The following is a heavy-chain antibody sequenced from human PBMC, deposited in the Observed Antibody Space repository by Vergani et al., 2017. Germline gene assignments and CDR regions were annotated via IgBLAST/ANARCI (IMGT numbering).Heavy chain of an antibody. V-gene: IGHV1-45*02. J-gene: IGHJ3*02. CDR1: GYTFTYRY. D-gene: IGHD1-14*01. CDR2: ITPFNGET. CDR3: ARWDPGLGSFDI. Sequence: QMQLVQSGADVRKTGSSVKVSCKASGYTFTYRYLHWVRQAPGQALEWMGWITPFNGETKYAQKFQDRVTITRDRSMSTAYMELSSLRSEDTAMYYCARWDPGLGSFDIWGQGAMVTVST.